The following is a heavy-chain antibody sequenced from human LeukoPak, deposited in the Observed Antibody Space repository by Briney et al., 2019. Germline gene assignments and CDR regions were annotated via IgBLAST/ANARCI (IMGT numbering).Heavy chain of an antibody. CDR3: ARRNSSGYYYSVWFDP. CDR2: IYYSGST. V-gene: IGHV4-59*08. CDR1: SGSISGFH. J-gene: IGHJ5*02. D-gene: IGHD3-22*01. Sequence: SETLSLTCTVSSGSISGFHWSWIRQPPGKGLEWIGYIYYSGSTNYNPSLKSRVTISVDTSKNQFSLKLSSVTAADTAVYYCARRNSSGYYYSVWFDPWGQGTLVTVSS.